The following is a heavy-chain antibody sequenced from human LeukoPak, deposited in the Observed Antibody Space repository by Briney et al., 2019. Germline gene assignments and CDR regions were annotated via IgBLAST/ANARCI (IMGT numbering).Heavy chain of an antibody. J-gene: IGHJ4*02. CDR2: IIPIFGTA. CDR1: GGTFSSYA. CDR3: AGGAGVVPAAPFDY. D-gene: IGHD2-2*01. V-gene: IGHV1-69*13. Sequence: GASVKVSCKASGGTFSSYAISWVRQAPGQGLEWMGGIIPIFGTANYAQKFQGRVTITADESTSTAYMELSGLRSEDSAVYYCAGGAGVVPAAPFDYWGQGTLVTVSS.